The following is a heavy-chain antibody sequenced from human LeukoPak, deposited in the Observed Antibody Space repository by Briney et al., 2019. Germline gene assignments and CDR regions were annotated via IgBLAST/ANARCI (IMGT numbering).Heavy chain of an antibody. CDR1: GHTLTQLC. D-gene: IGHD5-18*01. CDR2: FHPEDGAP. J-gene: IGHJ4*02. V-gene: IGHV1-24*01. CDR3: AAVRTSPQDFYDDTASRSPFDY. Sequence: ASVKVSCKVSGHTLTQLCIHWVRQAPGKGLEWMGGFHPEDGAPNLAQNFQGRISMTEDTSIDTAYLDLTSLTSDDTAVYFCAAVRTSPQDFYDDTASRSPFDYWGQGTLVTVSS.